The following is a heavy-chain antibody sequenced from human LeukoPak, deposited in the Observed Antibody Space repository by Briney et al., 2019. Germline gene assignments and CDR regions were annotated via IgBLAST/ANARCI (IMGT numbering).Heavy chain of an antibody. Sequence: SETLSLTRTVSGGSISSSSYYWGWIRQPPGKGLEWIGSIYYSGSTYYNPSLKSRVTISVDTSKNQFSLKLSSVTAADTAVYYCAWSSSWFDYWGQGTLVTVSS. V-gene: IGHV4-39*01. CDR2: IYYSGST. CDR3: AWSSSWFDY. J-gene: IGHJ4*02. CDR1: GGSISSSSYY. D-gene: IGHD6-13*01.